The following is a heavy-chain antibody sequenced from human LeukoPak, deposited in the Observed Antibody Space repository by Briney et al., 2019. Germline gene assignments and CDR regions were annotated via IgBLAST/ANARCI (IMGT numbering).Heavy chain of an antibody. CDR3: ARVLPGDTDNAFDL. CDR1: GGSFSGYY. CDR2: INHSGST. J-gene: IGHJ3*01. V-gene: IGHV4-34*01. D-gene: IGHD5-18*01. Sequence: SETLSLTCAVYGGSFSGYYWSWIRQPPGKGLEWIGEINHSGSTNYNPSLKSRVTISVDTSKNQFSLKLSSVTAADTAVYYCARVLPGDTDNAFDLWGQGTMVTVSS.